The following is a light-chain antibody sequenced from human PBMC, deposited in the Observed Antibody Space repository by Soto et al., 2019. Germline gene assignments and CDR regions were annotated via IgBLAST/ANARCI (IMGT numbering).Light chain of an antibody. CDR3: MQARQAPPP. CDR1: QSLLRSDGYSS. CDR2: LGS. V-gene: IGKV2-28*01. Sequence: DIVMTQSPVSLSVTPGESAFISCRSSQSLLRSDGYSSLDWYLQKSGQTPQLLINLGSIRASGVPDRFSGSGSGTDFTLKISRVEAEDVGVYFCMQARQAPPPCGGGTKVELK. J-gene: IGKJ4*02.